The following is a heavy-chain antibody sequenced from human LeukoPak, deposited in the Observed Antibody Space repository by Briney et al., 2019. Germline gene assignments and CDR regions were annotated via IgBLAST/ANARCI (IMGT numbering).Heavy chain of an antibody. V-gene: IGHV1-18*01. D-gene: IGHD6-13*01. J-gene: IGHJ4*02. CDR3: ARTSGYGSSWHSY. CDR2: ISGYNDNT. CDR1: GYTFTNYG. Sequence: GASVKVSCKASGYTFTNYGITWVRQAPGQGLEWMGWISGYNDNTNYAQKLQGRVTMTTDTSTSTAYMELRNLTSDDTAMYYCARTSGYGSSWHSYWGQGTLVTVSS.